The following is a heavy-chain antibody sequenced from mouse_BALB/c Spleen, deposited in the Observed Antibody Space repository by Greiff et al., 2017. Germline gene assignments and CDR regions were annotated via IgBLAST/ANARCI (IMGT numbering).Heavy chain of an antibody. CDR2: ISYDGSN. D-gene: IGHD1-2*01. CDR3: ARTGSITTAFDY. V-gene: IGHV3-6*02. J-gene: IGHJ2*01. Sequence: EVKLMESGPGLVKPSQSLSLTCSVTGYSITSGYYWNWIRQFPGNKLEWMGYISYDGSNNYNPSLKNRISITRDTSKNQFFLKLNSVTTEDTATYYCARTGSITTAFDYWGQGTTLTVSS. CDR1: GYSITSGYY.